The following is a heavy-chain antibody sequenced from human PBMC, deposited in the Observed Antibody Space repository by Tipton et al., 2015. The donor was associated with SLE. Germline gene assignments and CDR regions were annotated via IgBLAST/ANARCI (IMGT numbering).Heavy chain of an antibody. J-gene: IGHJ4*02. V-gene: IGHV3-33*03. D-gene: IGHD1-1*01. Sequence: SLRLSCAASGFTLRTYGMHWVRQAPGKGLEWVAVIWYDGYNKYYVDSVKGRFTISRDNAKNSLYLQMNSLGAEDTAVYYCAGGGTGYFDYWGQGTLVTVSS. CDR2: IWYDGYNK. CDR3: AGGGTGYFDY. CDR1: GFTLRTYG.